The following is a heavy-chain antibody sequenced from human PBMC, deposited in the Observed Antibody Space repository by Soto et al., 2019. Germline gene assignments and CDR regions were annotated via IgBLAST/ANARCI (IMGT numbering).Heavy chain of an antibody. CDR3: ARDSAALDAFDI. J-gene: IGHJ3*02. D-gene: IGHD6-6*01. CDR2: ISYDGSNK. CDR1: GFTFSSYA. Sequence: GGSLRLSCAASGFTFSSYAMHWVRQAPGKGLEWVAVISYDGSNKYYADSVKGRFTISRDNSKNTLYLQMNSLRAEDTAVYYCARDSAALDAFDIWGQGTMVTVSS. V-gene: IGHV3-30-3*01.